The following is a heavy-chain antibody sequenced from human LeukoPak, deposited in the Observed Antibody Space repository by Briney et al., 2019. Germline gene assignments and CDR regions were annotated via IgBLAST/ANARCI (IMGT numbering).Heavy chain of an antibody. CDR1: GFTFSSYS. Sequence: GGSLRLSCAASGFTFSSYSMSWVRQAPGKGLEWVSSISSSSSYIYYADSVKGRFTISRDNAKNSLYLQMNSLRAEDTAVYYCASGNIAAAGTRDPFDYWGQGTLVTVSS. CDR2: ISSSSSYI. D-gene: IGHD6-13*01. J-gene: IGHJ4*02. CDR3: ASGNIAAAGTRDPFDY. V-gene: IGHV3-21*01.